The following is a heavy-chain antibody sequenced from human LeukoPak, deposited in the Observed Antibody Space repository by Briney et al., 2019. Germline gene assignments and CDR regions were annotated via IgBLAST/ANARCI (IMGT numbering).Heavy chain of an antibody. J-gene: IGHJ6*03. CDR1: GFTFSTYW. CDR3: ARLSAYYYGSYFYYYMDV. D-gene: IGHD3-10*01. Sequence: PGGSLRLSCAASGFTFSTYWMTWVRQAPGKGLEWVANIKQDGSEKYFVDSVKGRFSISRDNAKNSVYLHMNSLRAEGTALYYCARLSAYYYGSYFYYYMDVWGKGTTVTVSS. V-gene: IGHV3-7*01. CDR2: IKQDGSEK.